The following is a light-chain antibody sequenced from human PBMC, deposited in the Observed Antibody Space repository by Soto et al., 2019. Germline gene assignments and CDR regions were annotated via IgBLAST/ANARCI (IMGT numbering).Light chain of an antibody. CDR3: QQRSNWKIT. CDR1: QSVSSY. J-gene: IGKJ5*01. CDR2: DAS. Sequence: EIVLTQSPATLSLSPGERATLSCRASQSVSSYLAWYQQKHGQAPRLXIYDASNRETGIPARFSGSGSGTEFTLTISSLEPEDFEVYYCQQRSNWKITFGQGTRLEIK. V-gene: IGKV3-11*01.